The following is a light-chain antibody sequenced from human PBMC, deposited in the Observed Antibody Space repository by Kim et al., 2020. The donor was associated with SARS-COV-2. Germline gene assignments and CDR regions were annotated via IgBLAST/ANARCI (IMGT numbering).Light chain of an antibody. CDR1: SNNVGNQG. V-gene: IGLV10-54*01. CDR3: SAWDSSLSAWV. Sequence: LTQPPSMSKGLGQTATLTCAGNSNNVGNQGAVWLRQHQGHPPKLLTYRNNNRPSGISERLSASRSGNTASLTITGLQPEDEADYYCSAWDSSLSAWVFGGGTQLTVL. J-gene: IGLJ3*02. CDR2: RNN.